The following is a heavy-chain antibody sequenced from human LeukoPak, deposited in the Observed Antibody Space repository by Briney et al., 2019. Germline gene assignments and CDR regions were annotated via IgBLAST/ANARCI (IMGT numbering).Heavy chain of an antibody. CDR3: ARASSYYYDSSGLTLDV. Sequence: SETLSPTCTVSGGSISTYYWSWIRQPAGKGLEWIGRIYTGGSTDYNPSLKSRVTMSVDTSKNQFSLKVTSVTAADTAVYYCARASSYYYDSSGLTLDVWGKGTTVTVSS. J-gene: IGHJ6*04. D-gene: IGHD3-22*01. V-gene: IGHV4-4*07. CDR2: IYTGGST. CDR1: GGSISTYY.